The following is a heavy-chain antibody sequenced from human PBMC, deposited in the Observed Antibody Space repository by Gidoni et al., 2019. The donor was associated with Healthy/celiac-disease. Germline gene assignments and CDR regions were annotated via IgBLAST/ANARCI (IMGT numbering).Heavy chain of an antibody. J-gene: IGHJ6*02. CDR3: ARRTPMAKGGMDV. CDR2: ISNSGLTI. V-gene: IGHV3-11*01. Sequence: QVQLVESGGGLVKPGGSLRLSCAASEFSFSDYYMNWVRQAPGKGLEWVSYISNSGLTIYYADSVKGRFTISRDNAKNSLYLQMNSLRADDTAVYDGARRTPMAKGGMDVWGQGTTVTVSS. D-gene: IGHD5-18*01. CDR1: EFSFSDYY.